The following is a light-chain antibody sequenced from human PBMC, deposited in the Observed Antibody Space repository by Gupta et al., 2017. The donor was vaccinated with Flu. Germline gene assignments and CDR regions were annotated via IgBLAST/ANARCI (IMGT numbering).Light chain of an antibody. Sequence: QAVVTQEPSLTVSPGGSATPTCGPSTGVVTSGHYPFWFQQKPGQAPRTLIYDTSNKHPETPARFSGSLLGGKAALTLSGAQPEDEAEYYYLLSYSGAYVFGTGTTVTVL. J-gene: IGLJ1*01. CDR3: LLSYSGAYV. V-gene: IGLV7-46*01. CDR1: TGVVTSGHY. CDR2: DTS.